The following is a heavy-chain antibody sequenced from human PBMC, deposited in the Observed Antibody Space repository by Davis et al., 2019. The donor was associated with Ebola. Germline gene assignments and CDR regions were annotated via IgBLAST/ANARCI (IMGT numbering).Heavy chain of an antibody. CDR2: ISSSSSTI. Sequence: GESLKISCAASGFTFSSYSMNWVRQAPGKGLEWVSSISSSSSTIYYADSVKGRFTISRDNAKNSLYLQMNSLRAEDTAVYYCAREDGGVGGYSYGYEYNWFDPWGQGTLVTVSS. V-gene: IGHV3-48*04. D-gene: IGHD5-18*01. J-gene: IGHJ5*02. CDR3: AREDGGVGGYSYGYEYNWFDP. CDR1: GFTFSSYS.